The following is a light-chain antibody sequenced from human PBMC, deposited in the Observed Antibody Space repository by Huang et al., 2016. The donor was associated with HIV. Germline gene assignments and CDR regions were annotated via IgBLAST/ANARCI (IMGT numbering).Light chain of an antibody. CDR2: GAS. J-gene: IGKJ2*01. Sequence: VIWMTQSPSLLAAWTGDRVTITCRVSQDINTYLAWYQQKPGRAPTLIVHGASTLRSGVSSRFSATGSRTDFTLTISCLQSEDFATYYCQQYSMFPYTFGPGTKLELK. V-gene: IGKV1D-8*01. CDR3: QQYSMFPYT. CDR1: QDINTY.